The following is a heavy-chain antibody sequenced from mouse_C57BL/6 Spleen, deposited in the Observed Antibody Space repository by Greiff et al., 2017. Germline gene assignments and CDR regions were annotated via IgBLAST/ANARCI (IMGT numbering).Heavy chain of an antibody. CDR2: ISSGSSTI. Sequence: EVQRVESGGGLVKPGGSLKLSCAASGFTFSDYGMHWVRQAPEKGLEWVAYISSGSSTIYYADTVKGRFTISRDNAKNTLFLQMTSLRSEDTAMYYCARRTSLLLLYAMDYWGQGTSVTVSS. CDR3: ARRTSLLLLYAMDY. D-gene: IGHD2-1*01. J-gene: IGHJ4*01. CDR1: GFTFSDYG. V-gene: IGHV5-17*01.